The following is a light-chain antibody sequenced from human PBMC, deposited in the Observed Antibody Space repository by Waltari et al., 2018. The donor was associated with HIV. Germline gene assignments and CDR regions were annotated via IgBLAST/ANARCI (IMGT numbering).Light chain of an antibody. CDR2: GAS. Sequence: EIVMTQSPATLSVSPGERVTHSCRASQSVGSNLAWYQQRPGQAPRLLIYGASTRATGIPARFRGSGSGTEFTLTISSLQSEDFAVYYCQQYDIWPPAETFGQGTKVEIK. CDR1: QSVGSN. CDR3: QQYDIWPPAET. J-gene: IGKJ1*01. V-gene: IGKV3-15*01.